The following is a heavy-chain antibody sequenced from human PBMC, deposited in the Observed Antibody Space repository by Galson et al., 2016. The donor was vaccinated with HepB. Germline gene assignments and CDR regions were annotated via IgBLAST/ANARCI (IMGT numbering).Heavy chain of an antibody. D-gene: IGHD6-13*01. CDR1: GGSISTTRW. J-gene: IGHJ4*02. Sequence: LSLTCSVSGGSISTTRWWSWVRQPPGKGLEWIGETFVDGNTHYHPSLTSRITISVDKSKNQLSLKLMSVTAADTAVYYCARHLTTSGTRGFDYWGPGTLVTVSS. CDR2: TFVDGNT. CDR3: ARHLTTSGTRGFDY. V-gene: IGHV4-4*02.